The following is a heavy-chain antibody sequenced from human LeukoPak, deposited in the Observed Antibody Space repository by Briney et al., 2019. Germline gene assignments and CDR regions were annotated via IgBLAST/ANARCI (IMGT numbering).Heavy chain of an antibody. D-gene: IGHD6-19*01. J-gene: IGHJ4*02. CDR1: GFTFSRFW. Sequence: GGSLRLSCVASGFTFSRFWMIWVRQAPGKGLEWVAMIKPDGSGEYYLDSVKGRFTISRDNSKNTLYLQMNSLRAEDTAVYYCAKGRSGWSWDYWGQGTLVTVSS. CDR2: IKPDGSGE. CDR3: AKGRSGWSWDY. V-gene: IGHV3-7*03.